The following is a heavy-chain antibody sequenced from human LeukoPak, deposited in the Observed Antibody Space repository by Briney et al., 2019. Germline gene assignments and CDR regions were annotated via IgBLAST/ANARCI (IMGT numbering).Heavy chain of an antibody. CDR1: GDSIDSASYY. J-gene: IGHJ4*02. D-gene: IGHD6-19*01. V-gene: IGHV4-61*02. CDR2: IYTTGRT. CDR3: AGKAVAGPCFDY. Sequence: PSETLSLTCTVSGDSIDSASYYWSWIRQLPGKGLEWIGRIYTTGRTNYNPSLRSRVTISMDTSKNQFSLKLSSVTAADTAVYYCAGKAVAGPCFDYWGQGTLVTVSS.